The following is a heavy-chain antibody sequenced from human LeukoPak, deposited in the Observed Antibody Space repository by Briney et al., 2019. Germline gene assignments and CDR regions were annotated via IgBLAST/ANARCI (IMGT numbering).Heavy chain of an antibody. V-gene: IGHV1-8*03. J-gene: IGHJ4*02. D-gene: IGHD3-10*01. CDR1: GYTFTSYD. Sequence: ASVKVSCKASGYTFTSYDINWVRQATGQGLEWMGWMNPNSGNTGYAQKFQGRVTITRNTSISTAYMELSSLRSEDTAVYYCARVWFGELTPAPFDYWGQGTLVTVSS. CDR2: MNPNSGNT. CDR3: ARVWFGELTPAPFDY.